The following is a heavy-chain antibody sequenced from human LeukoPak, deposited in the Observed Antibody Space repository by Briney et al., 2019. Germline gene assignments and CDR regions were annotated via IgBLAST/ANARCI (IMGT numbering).Heavy chain of an antibody. Sequence: ASVTVSYKASGYTFTSYGISWVRQAPGQGLKWMGWISAYNGNTNYAQKLQGRVTMTTDTSTSTAYMELRSLRSDDTAVYYCARGTKGIVVVVAGDAFDIWGQGTMVTVSS. CDR2: ISAYNGNT. CDR3: ARGTKGIVVVVAGDAFDI. D-gene: IGHD2-15*01. V-gene: IGHV1-18*04. J-gene: IGHJ3*02. CDR1: GYTFTSYG.